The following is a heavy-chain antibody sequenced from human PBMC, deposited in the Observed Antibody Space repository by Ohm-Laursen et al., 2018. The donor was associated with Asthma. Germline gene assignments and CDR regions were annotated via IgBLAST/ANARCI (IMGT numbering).Heavy chain of an antibody. CDR2: ISWNSGSI. V-gene: IGHV3-9*01. CDR1: GAGITFSKYA. Sequence: SLRLSCAASGAGITFSKYAMSWVRQAPGKGLEWVSGISWNSGSIGYADSVKGRFTISRDNAKNSLYLQMNSLRAEDTALYYCAKEIWSGSSSGEDGPFDYWGQGTLVTVSS. D-gene: IGHD6-6*01. J-gene: IGHJ4*02. CDR3: AKEIWSGSSSGEDGPFDY.